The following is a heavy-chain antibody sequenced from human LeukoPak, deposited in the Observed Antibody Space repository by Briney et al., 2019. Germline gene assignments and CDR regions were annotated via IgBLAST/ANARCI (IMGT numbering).Heavy chain of an antibody. V-gene: IGHV3-15*01. CDR3: TTASSSWYDLVDLYYYYYGMDV. Sequence: GGSLRLSCAASGFTFSNAWMSWVRQAPGKGLEWVGRIKSKTDGGTTDYAAPVKGRFTISRDDSKNTLYLQMNSLKTEDTAVYYCTTASSSWYDLVDLYYYYYGMDVWGQGTTVTVSS. J-gene: IGHJ6*02. CDR1: GFTFSNAW. CDR2: IKSKTDGGTT. D-gene: IGHD6-13*01.